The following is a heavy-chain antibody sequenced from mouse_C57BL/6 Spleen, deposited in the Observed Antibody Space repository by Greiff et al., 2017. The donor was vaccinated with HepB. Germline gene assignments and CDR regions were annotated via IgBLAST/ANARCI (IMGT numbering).Heavy chain of an antibody. J-gene: IGHJ2*01. CDR3: ARSYYYGSSYHFDY. Sequence: VQLQQPGAELVRPGSSVKLSCKASGYTFTSYWMHWVKQRPIQGLEWIGNIDPSDSETHYNQKFKDKATLTVDKSSSTAYMQLSSLTSEDSAVYYCARSYYYGSSYHFDYWGQGTTLTVSS. V-gene: IGHV1-52*01. D-gene: IGHD1-1*01. CDR1: GYTFTSYW. CDR2: IDPSDSET.